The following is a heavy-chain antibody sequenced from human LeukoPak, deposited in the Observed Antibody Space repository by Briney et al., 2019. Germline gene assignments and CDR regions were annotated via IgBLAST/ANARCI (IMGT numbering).Heavy chain of an antibody. Sequence: PGGSLRLSCAASGFTFSSYGMHWVRQAPGKGLEWVAVISYDGSNKYYADSVKGRFTISRDNSKNTLYLQMNSLRAEDTAVYYCAKEQVVVAATDFFDYWGQGTLVTVSS. D-gene: IGHD2-15*01. CDR2: ISYDGSNK. CDR3: AKEQVVVAATDFFDY. J-gene: IGHJ4*02. V-gene: IGHV3-30*18. CDR1: GFTFSSYG.